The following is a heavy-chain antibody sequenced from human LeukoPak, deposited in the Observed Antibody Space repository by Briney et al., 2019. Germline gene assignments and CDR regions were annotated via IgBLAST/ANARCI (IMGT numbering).Heavy chain of an antibody. J-gene: IGHJ4*02. V-gene: IGHV1-2*02. Sequence: GASVKVSCKASGYTSTGYYLHWVRQAPGQGLEWMGCVNPNSGGTNYAQKFQGRVTMTRDTSISTAYMELSRLRSDDTAVYYCARDNARQYGDPRGGDYWGQGTLVTVSS. CDR1: GYTSTGYY. D-gene: IGHD4-17*01. CDR2: VNPNSGGT. CDR3: ARDNARQYGDPRGGDY.